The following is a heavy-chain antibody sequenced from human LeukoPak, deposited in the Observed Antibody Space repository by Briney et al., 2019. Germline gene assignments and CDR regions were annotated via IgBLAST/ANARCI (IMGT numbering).Heavy chain of an antibody. CDR2: INPNSGGT. J-gene: IGHJ5*02. CDR3: ARRTSYSSSWYGGNNWFDP. V-gene: IGHV1-2*02. D-gene: IGHD6-13*01. CDR1: GYTFTGYY. Sequence: ASVKVSCKASGYTFTGYYMHWVRQAPGQGLEWMGWINPNSGGTNYAQKFQGRVTMTRDTSISTAHMELSRLRSDDTAVYYCARRTSYSSSWYGGNNWFDPWGQGTLVTVSS.